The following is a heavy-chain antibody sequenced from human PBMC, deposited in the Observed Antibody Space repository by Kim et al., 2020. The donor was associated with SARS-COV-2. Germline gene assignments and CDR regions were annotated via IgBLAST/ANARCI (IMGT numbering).Heavy chain of an antibody. CDR3: AYDAGRDHAHFDH. D-gene: IGHD3-10*01. V-gene: IGHV3-48*01. Sequence: YTDSVKGRFTISRDNAKNSLYLQMNSLRAEDTAVYYCAYDAGRDHAHFDHWGQGTLVTVSS. J-gene: IGHJ4*02.